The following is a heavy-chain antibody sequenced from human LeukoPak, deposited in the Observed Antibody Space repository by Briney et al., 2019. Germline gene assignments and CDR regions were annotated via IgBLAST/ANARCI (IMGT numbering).Heavy chain of an antibody. CDR2: ISGGAYST. J-gene: IGHJ4*02. CDR3: AKDSPVLTY. V-gene: IGHV3-23*01. Sequence: GGSLRLSCAASGFTFSSYSMNWVRQAPGKGLEWVSAISGGAYSTYYADSVKGRFTISRDNSKNTLYLQMNSLRAEDTAVYYCAKDSPVLTYWGQGTLVTVSS. CDR1: GFTFSSYS.